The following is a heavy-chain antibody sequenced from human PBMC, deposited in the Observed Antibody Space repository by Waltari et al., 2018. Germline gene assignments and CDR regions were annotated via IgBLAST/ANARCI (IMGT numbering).Heavy chain of an antibody. CDR1: SGPIRSSGYY. CDR2: IYYSGNT. CDR3: AKVWKNYRTDY. V-gene: IGHV4-39*07. Sequence: QLQLQESGPGLVKPSETLSLTCTVPSGPIRSSGYYWGWIRQPPGKGLEWMVSIYYSGNTYYNPSLKNRVTISVDTSKNQFSLKVTSVTAADTAVYYCAKVWKNYRTDYWGQGTLVTVSS. J-gene: IGHJ4*02. D-gene: IGHD1-7*01.